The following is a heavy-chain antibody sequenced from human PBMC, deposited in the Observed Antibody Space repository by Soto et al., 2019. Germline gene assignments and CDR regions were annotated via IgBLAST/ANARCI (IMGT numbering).Heavy chain of an antibody. D-gene: IGHD3-3*01. CDR2: IYPGDSYT. V-gene: IGHV5-51*01. J-gene: IGHJ4*02. CDR1: GYSFTSYW. CDR3: ARAPYYDFWSGYYKFGFFDY. Sequence: PXESMKSSFKGSGYSFTSYWIGWVRQIPGKGLEWMGIIYPGDSYTRYSPSFQGQVTISADKSISTAYLQWSSLKASDTAMYYCARAPYYDFWSGYYKFGFFDYWGQGTLVTVSS.